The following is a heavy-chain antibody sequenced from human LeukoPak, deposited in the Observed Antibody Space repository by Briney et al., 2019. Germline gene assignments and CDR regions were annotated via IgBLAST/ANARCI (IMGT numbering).Heavy chain of an antibody. CDR1: GYTFTGYY. CDR2: INPNSGGT. J-gene: IGHJ4*02. CDR3: ARDYTGQAKIRLVSGSGSYYNLYTDAVLDY. V-gene: IGHV1-2*02. D-gene: IGHD3-10*01. Sequence: ASVKVSCKASGYTFTGYYMHWVRQAPGQGLEWMGWINPNSGGTNYAQKFQGRVTMTRDTSISTAYMELSRLRSDDTAVYYCARDYTGQAKIRLVSGSGSYYNLYTDAVLDYWGQGTLVTVSS.